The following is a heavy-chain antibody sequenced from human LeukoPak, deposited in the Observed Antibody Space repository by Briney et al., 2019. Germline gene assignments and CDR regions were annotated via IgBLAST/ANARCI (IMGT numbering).Heavy chain of an antibody. D-gene: IGHD2-2*01. J-gene: IGHJ4*02. Sequence: GGSLRLSCAASRFTFSSNAMSWVRQAPGKRLEWVSTVSGSGDATYYAESVKGRFTISRDNSKNTLYLQMNSLRAEDTAVYYCAKDVGYCGSTSCYFSYWGQGTLVTVAS. CDR2: VSGSGDAT. V-gene: IGHV3-23*01. CDR3: AKDVGYCGSTSCYFSY. CDR1: RFTFSSNA.